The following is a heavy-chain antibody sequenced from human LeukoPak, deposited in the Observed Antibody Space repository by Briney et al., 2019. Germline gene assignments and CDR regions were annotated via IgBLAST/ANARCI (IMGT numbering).Heavy chain of an antibody. CDR2: INPNSGGT. Sequence: ASVKVSCKASGYTFTDYYMHWVRQAPGQGLEWMGWINPNSGGTNYAQKFQGGVTMTRDTSINTAYMELSSLRSDDTAVYYCARVADYGDYTLPGDYWGQGTLVTVSS. CDR3: ARVADYGDYTLPGDY. D-gene: IGHD4-17*01. J-gene: IGHJ4*02. CDR1: GYTFTDYY. V-gene: IGHV1-2*02.